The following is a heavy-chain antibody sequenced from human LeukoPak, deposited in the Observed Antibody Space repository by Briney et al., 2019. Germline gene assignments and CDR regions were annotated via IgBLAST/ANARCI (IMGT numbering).Heavy chain of an antibody. CDR3: ATDSKGGYDYYYYGMDV. J-gene: IGHJ6*02. D-gene: IGHD2-15*01. Sequence: PGGSLRLSCAASGFTFSSYSMNWVRQAPGKGLEWVSSISSRSTYIYYADSVKCRFTISRDNAKSSLYLQMNSLKAEDTAVYYCATDSKGGYDYYYYGMDVWGQGTTVTVSS. CDR1: GFTFSSYS. V-gene: IGHV3-21*01. CDR2: ISSRSTYI.